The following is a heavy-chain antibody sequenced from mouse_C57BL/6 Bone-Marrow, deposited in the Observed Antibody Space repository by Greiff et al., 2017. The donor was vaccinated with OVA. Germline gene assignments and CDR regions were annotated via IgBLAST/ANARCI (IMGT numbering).Heavy chain of an antibody. J-gene: IGHJ4*01. Sequence: QVQLQQSGPGLVPPSQSLSITCTVSGFSLTSYGVHWVRQSPGPGLEWLGVIWSGGSTDYNAAFISILSISKDNSKSQVFLKMNSLQADDTAIYYCARKGSGSSPYYYAMDYWGQGTSVTVSS. CDR1: GFSLTSYG. D-gene: IGHD1-1*01. CDR3: ARKGSGSSPYYYAMDY. V-gene: IGHV2-2*01. CDR2: IWSGGST.